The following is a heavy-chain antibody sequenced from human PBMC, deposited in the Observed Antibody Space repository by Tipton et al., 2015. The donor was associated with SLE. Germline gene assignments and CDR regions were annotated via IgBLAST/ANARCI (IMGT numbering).Heavy chain of an antibody. CDR1: GGSISSGNYY. J-gene: IGHJ3*02. CDR2: IYFSGST. Sequence: TLSLTCTVSGGSISSGNYYWSWIRQHPGKGLEWIGYIYFSGSTKYNPSLKSRLTISVDTSKNQLSLRLSSVTAADTAAYYCARSRDKTTDAFDIWGQGTMVTVSS. D-gene: IGHD1/OR15-1a*01. CDR3: ARSRDKTTDAFDI. V-gene: IGHV4-31*03.